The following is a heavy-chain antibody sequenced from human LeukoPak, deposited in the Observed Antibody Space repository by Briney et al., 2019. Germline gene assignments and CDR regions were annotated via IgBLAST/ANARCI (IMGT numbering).Heavy chain of an antibody. CDR1: GGSFSGYY. D-gene: IGHD3-22*01. J-gene: IGHJ4*02. V-gene: IGHV4-34*01. CDR3: ASLRPDYYDVSR. CDR2: INHSGST. Sequence: SETLSLTCAVYGGSFSGYYWSWIRQPPGKGLEWIGEINHSGSTNYNPSLKSRVTISVDTSKNQFSLKLSSVTAAATAVYYCASLRPDYYDVSRWGQGTLSPSPQ.